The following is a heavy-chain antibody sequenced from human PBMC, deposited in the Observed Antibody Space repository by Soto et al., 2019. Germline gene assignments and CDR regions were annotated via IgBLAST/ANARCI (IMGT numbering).Heavy chain of an antibody. D-gene: IGHD4-17*01. CDR2: ISAYNGNT. CDR3: AKDSRFSHYYGAPHFDY. J-gene: IGHJ4*02. V-gene: IGHV1-18*01. CDR1: GYTCTSYG. Sequence: QVPLVQSGAEVKQPGASVKVSCKSSGYTCTSYGITWVRQAPGQGLEWMGWISAYNGNTNYEQKLHGRVTMTTSTATSTAYMELRSLGSDDTYVYYCAKDSRFSHYYGAPHFDYWGEGTLVTVSS.